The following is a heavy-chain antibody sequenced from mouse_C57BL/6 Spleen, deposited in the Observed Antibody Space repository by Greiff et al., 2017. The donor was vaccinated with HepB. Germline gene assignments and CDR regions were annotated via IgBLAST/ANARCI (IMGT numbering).Heavy chain of an antibody. CDR2: IDPASGNT. Sequence: EVQLVQSVAELVRPGASVKFSCKASGYNIKDTYMEWVKQRPEQGLEWIGVIDPASGNTKYHPKFQGKATITADTSSNTAYLQLSSLTSEDTAIYYCARVDGRGYAMDYGGQGTAVTVSS. CDR1: GYNIKDTY. J-gene: IGHJ4*01. V-gene: IGHV14-3*01. CDR3: ARVDGRGYAMDY.